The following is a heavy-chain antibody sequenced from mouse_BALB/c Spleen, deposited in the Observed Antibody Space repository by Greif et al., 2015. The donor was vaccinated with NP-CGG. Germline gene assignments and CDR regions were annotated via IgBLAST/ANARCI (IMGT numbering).Heavy chain of an antibody. Sequence: QVQLQQSGAELVKPGASVKLSCKASGYTFTSYYMYWVKQRPGQGLEWIGEINPSNGGTNFNEKFKSKATLTVDKSSSPAYMQLSSLTSEDSAVDYCTRAGYDYYAMDYWGQGTSVTVSS. J-gene: IGHJ4*01. CDR3: TRAGYDYYAMDY. CDR2: INPSNGGT. CDR1: GYTFTSYY. V-gene: IGHV1S81*02. D-gene: IGHD3-1*01.